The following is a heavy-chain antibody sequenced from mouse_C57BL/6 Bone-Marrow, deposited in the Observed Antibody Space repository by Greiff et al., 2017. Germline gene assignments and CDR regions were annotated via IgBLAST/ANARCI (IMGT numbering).Heavy chain of an antibody. CDR1: GFTFSSYT. D-gene: IGHD2-5*01. CDR3: AGHLLRNYYSNSYFDY. Sequence: EVQLVESGGGLVKPGGSLKLSCAASGFTFSSYTMSWVRQTPEKRLEWVATISGGGGNTYYPGSVKGRFTLSRDNATNTLYMQLSSLRSENTALYYCAGHLLRNYYSNSYFDYWGQGTTLTVSS. CDR2: ISGGGGNT. J-gene: IGHJ2*01. V-gene: IGHV5-9*01.